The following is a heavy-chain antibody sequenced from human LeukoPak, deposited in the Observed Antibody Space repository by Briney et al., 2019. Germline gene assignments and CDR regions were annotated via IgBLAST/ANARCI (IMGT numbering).Heavy chain of an antibody. CDR1: GFTFSSYA. J-gene: IGHJ4*02. CDR2: ISYDGSNK. CDR3: ARAPRTAANFDY. Sequence: GGSLRLSCVASGFTFSSYAMHWVRQALGKGLEWVAVISYDGSNKYYADSVKGRFTISRDNSKNTLFVQMSSLRGGDTAVYFCARAPRTAANFDYWGQGTLVTVSS. D-gene: IGHD6-13*01. V-gene: IGHV3-30*04.